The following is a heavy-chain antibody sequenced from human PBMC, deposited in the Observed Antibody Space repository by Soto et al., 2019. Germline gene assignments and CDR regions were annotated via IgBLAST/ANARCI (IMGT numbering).Heavy chain of an antibody. CDR2: MSNSGDET. CDR1: GFSFRTYA. Sequence: RLSCAASGFSFRTYAMGWVRQAPGKGLEWVSVMSNSGDETYYADSVKGRFTISRDNFQNTLYLQLSSLRADDTAVYYCAKDAARTGGWYYFDFWGQGTLVTVSS. CDR3: AKDAARTGGWYYFDF. D-gene: IGHD6-19*01. V-gene: IGHV3-23*01. J-gene: IGHJ4*02.